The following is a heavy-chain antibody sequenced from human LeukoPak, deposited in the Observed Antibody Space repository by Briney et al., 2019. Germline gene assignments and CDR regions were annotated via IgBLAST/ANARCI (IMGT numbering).Heavy chain of an antibody. D-gene: IGHD2-2*01. Sequence: GGSLRLSCTASGFTFGDYAMSWVRQAPGKGLEWVGFIRRKAYGGTTEYAASVKGRFTISRDDSKSIAYLQMNSLKTEDTAVYYCTRGEAGYCSSTSCYGVTYYYYYMDVWGKGTTVTVSS. CDR2: IRRKAYGGTT. CDR1: GFTFGDYA. V-gene: IGHV3-49*04. J-gene: IGHJ6*03. CDR3: TRGEAGYCSSTSCYGVTYYYYYMDV.